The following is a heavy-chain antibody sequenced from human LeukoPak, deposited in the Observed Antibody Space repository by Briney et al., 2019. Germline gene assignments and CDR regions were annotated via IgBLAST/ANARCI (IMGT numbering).Heavy chain of an antibody. J-gene: IGHJ4*02. V-gene: IGHV4-4*07. D-gene: IGHD5-12*01. CDR1: GASITSFY. Sequence: SGTLSLTCTVSGASITSFYYNWIRQSAGKGLEWIGRIHTNGGTDYRPSLNSRVTMSVDTSKKQISLKLTSVTAADTAAYFCSRGGGYGDYWGQGILVTVSS. CDR2: IHTNGGT. CDR3: SRGGGYGDY.